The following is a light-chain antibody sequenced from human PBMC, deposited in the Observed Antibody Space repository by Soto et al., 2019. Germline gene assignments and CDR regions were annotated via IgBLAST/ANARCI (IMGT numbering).Light chain of an antibody. CDR3: QEHNTYGT. V-gene: IGKV1-5*03. CDR1: QSISDW. J-gene: IGKJ1*01. CDR2: KAS. Sequence: DIQMTQSPSTLSASVGDRVTITCRASQSISDWLAWYQQKAGKAPKLLIYKASSLENEVPLRFSGSGSGTEFTLTISSLQPDDFATYYCQEHNTYGTVGQGTKVDIK.